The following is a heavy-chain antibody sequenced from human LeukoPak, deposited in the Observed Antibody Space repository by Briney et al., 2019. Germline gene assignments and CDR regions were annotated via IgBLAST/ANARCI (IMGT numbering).Heavy chain of an antibody. CDR2: IYYSGST. V-gene: IGHV4-39*07. Sequence: PSETLSLTCTVSGGSMSSRSYYWGWIRQPPGKGLEWIGSIYYSGSTYYNPSLKSRVTISVDTSKNQFSLKLSSVTAADTAVYYCARVMGDYYDSSGPSYYFDYWGQGTLVTVSS. D-gene: IGHD3-22*01. J-gene: IGHJ4*02. CDR3: ARVMGDYYDSSGPSYYFDY. CDR1: GGSMSSRSYY.